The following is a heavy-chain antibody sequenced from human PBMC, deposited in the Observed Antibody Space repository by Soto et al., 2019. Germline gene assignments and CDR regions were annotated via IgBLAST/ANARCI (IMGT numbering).Heavy chain of an antibody. D-gene: IGHD6-19*01. CDR1: GFTFSSYW. Sequence: EVQLEESGGGLVQPGGSLRLSCAASGFTFSSYWMSWVRQAPGKGLEWVANIKQDGSEKYYVDSVKGRFTISRDNAKNSLYLQMNSLRAEDTAVYYCARDAMAYSSGWGIDYWGQGTLVTVSS. CDR2: IKQDGSEK. V-gene: IGHV3-7*03. J-gene: IGHJ4*02. CDR3: ARDAMAYSSGWGIDY.